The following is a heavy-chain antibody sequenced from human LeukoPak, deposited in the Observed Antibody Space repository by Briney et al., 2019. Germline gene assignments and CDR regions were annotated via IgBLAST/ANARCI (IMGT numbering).Heavy chain of an antibody. J-gene: IGHJ4*02. Sequence: GGSLRLSCAASGFTFSSYGMHWVRQAPGKGLEWVAVISYDGSNKYYADSVKGRFTISRDNSKNTLYLQMNSLRAEDTAVYYCAKDQSPVVVAAASRGVDFWGQGTLVTVSS. V-gene: IGHV3-30*18. CDR2: ISYDGSNK. D-gene: IGHD2-15*01. CDR3: AKDQSPVVVAAASRGVDF. CDR1: GFTFSSYG.